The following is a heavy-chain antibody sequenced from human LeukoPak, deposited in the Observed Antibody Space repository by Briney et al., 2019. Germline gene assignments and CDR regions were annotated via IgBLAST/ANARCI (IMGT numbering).Heavy chain of an antibody. CDR1: GSTFRSYA. D-gene: IGHD3-3*01. Sequence: PGRSLRLSCAASGSTFRSYAMHWVRQAPGKGLEWVAVVSSDGGNKYYADSVQGRFTISRDNSKNTLYLQMNSLRVDDTALYYCAKGVFGVNRAFDYWGQGTLVIVSS. J-gene: IGHJ4*02. V-gene: IGHV3-30*04. CDR2: VSSDGGNK. CDR3: AKGVFGVNRAFDY.